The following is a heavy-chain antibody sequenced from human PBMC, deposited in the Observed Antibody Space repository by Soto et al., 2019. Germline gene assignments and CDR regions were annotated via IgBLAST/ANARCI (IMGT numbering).Heavy chain of an antibody. Sequence: SETLSLTCTVSGGSISSYYWSWIRQPPGKGLEWIGYIYYSGSTNYNPSLKSRVTISVDTSKNQFSLKLSSVTAADTAVYYCARDLGYYDFWSGYPRHYYYYMDVWGKGTTVT. D-gene: IGHD3-3*01. CDR3: ARDLGYYDFWSGYPRHYYYYMDV. J-gene: IGHJ6*03. V-gene: IGHV4-59*01. CDR2: IYYSGST. CDR1: GGSISSYY.